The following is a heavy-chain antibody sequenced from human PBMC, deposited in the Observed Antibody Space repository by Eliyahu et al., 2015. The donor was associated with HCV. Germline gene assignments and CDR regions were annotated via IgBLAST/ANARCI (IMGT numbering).Heavy chain of an antibody. J-gene: IGHJ4*02. Sequence: QVTLKESGPVLVKPTETLTLTCTVSGFSLRNARMGVSWIRQPPGKALEWLAHIFSNDEKSYSTSLKSRLTISEDTSKSQVVLTMTNMGPVDTATYYCARIRYSGYYYDYFDYWGQGTLVTVSS. CDR1: GFSLRNARMG. CDR3: ARIRYSGYYYDYFDY. V-gene: IGHV2-26*01. D-gene: IGHD3-22*01. CDR2: IFSNDEK.